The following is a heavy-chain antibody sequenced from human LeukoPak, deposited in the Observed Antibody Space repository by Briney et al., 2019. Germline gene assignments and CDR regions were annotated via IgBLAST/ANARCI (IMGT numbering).Heavy chain of an antibody. D-gene: IGHD4-17*01. V-gene: IGHV3-21*01. CDR2: ISSSSSYI. Sequence: GGSLRLSCAASGFTFSSYSMNWVRQAPGKGLGWVSSISSSSSYIYYADSVKGRFTISRDNAKNSLYLQMNSLRAEDTAVYYCARGHTTDAAFDIWGQGTMVTVSS. CDR1: GFTFSSYS. CDR3: ARGHTTDAAFDI. J-gene: IGHJ3*02.